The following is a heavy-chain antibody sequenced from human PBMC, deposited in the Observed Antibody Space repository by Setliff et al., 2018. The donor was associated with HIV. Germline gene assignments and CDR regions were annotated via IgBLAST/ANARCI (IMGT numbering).Heavy chain of an antibody. Sequence: GGSLRLSCAGSGFTFSSYPMHWVRQAPGKGLEWVALISHDGTYKYYADSVQGRFTISRDDSKNTLSLQMNSLRAGDTAVYYCARDRKFGSSGHYYYYMDVWGKGTTVTVSS. CDR2: ISHDGTYK. D-gene: IGHD6-6*01. J-gene: IGHJ6*03. CDR1: GFTFSSYP. V-gene: IGHV3-30*04. CDR3: ARDRKFGSSGHYYYYMDV.